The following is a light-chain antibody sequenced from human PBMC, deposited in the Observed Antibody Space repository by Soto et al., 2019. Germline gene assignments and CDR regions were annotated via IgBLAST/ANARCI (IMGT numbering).Light chain of an antibody. V-gene: IGLV1-44*01. CDR1: SSNIGSNT. J-gene: IGLJ1*01. CDR3: AAWDDSLNGPYV. CDR2: SNN. Sequence: QSVLTQPPSASGTPGQRVTISCSGSSSNIGSNTVNWYQQLPGTAPKLLIYSNNQRPSGVPDRFSGSKSGTSASLAISGHQSEDEADYYCAAWDDSLNGPYVFGTGTKLTVL.